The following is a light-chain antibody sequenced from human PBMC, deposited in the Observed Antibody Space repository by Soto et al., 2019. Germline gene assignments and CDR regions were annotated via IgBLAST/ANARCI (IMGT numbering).Light chain of an antibody. J-gene: IGLJ2*01. CDR3: SSYTSSSTLDVV. Sequence: SALTQPASVSGSPGQSITISCTGTSSDVGGYNYVSWYQQHPGKAPKLMIYDVSNRPSGVSNRFSGSKSGNTASLTISGLQAEYEVDYYCSSYTSSSTLDVVFGGGTKVTVL. V-gene: IGLV2-14*01. CDR1: SSDVGGYNY. CDR2: DVS.